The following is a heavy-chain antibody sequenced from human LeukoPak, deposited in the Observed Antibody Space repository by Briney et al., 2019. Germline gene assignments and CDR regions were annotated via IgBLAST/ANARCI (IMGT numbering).Heavy chain of an antibody. D-gene: IGHD5-12*01. J-gene: IGHJ4*02. V-gene: IGHV3-23*01. CDR1: GFSVSNYG. Sequence: GGSLRLSCTASGFSVSNYGVTWVRQAPGKGLEWVSAISGSGGTTYYADSAKGRFTISRDNSRNTVYLQMSSLRAEDTAVYYCAGIWGPNSGWLWGFDYWGQGTLVTVSS. CDR3: AGIWGPNSGWLWGFDY. CDR2: ISGSGGTT.